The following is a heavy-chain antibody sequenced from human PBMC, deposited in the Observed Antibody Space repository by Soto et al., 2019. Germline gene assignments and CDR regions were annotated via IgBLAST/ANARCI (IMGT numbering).Heavy chain of an antibody. V-gene: IGHV3-23*01. CDR3: GKNRGRGTPRGHFAY. CDR2: IHGGGNSA. J-gene: IGHJ4*02. CDR1: GFTFSGYA. D-gene: IGHD3-10*01. Sequence: GGSLRLSCAASGFTFSGYAMSWFRQAPGKGLEWVSVIHGGGNSAYYADSVKGRFTISRDNSKNTLYLQMSSLRGEDTAVYYCGKNRGRGTPRGHFAYWARGTSDPVSA.